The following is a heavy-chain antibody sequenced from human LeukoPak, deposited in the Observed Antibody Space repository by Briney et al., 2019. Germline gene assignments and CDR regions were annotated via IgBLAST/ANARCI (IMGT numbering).Heavy chain of an antibody. CDR1: GGSISSSSYY. Sequence: SETLSLTCTVSGGSISSSSYYWGWIRQPPGKGLEWIGSIYYSGSTYYNPSLKSRVTISVDTSKNQFSLKLSSVTAADTAVYYCARGVLDLYSYGYYYYYMDVWGKGTTVTVSS. D-gene: IGHD5-18*01. J-gene: IGHJ6*03. V-gene: IGHV4-39*07. CDR3: ARGVLDLYSYGYYYYYMDV. CDR2: IYYSGST.